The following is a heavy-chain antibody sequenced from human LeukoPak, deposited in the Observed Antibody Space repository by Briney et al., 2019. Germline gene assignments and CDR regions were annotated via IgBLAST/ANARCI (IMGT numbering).Heavy chain of an antibody. V-gene: IGHV3-48*04. CDR2: ISSSSGTI. Sequence: GGSLRLSCAASGFTFSSYSMNWVRQAPGKGLEWVSYISSSSGTIYYADSVKGRFAISRDNAKNSVYLQMNSLRGDDTAVYYCATGGSTVVTLGDYWGQGTLVTVSS. CDR3: ATGGSTVVTLGDY. J-gene: IGHJ4*02. D-gene: IGHD4-23*01. CDR1: GFTFSSYS.